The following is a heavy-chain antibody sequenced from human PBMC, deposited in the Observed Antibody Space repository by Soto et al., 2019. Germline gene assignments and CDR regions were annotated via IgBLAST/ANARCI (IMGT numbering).Heavy chain of an antibody. CDR1: GGSISSYY. V-gene: IGHV4-4*07. J-gene: IGHJ4*02. D-gene: IGHD3-10*02. CDR3: ARGPGVFGEFSLDY. CDR2: IYSGGST. Sequence: QVQLQESGPGLVKPSETLSLTCTVSGGSISSYYWSWIRQPAGKGLEWIGRIYSGGSTNYNPSLKRRVTLSVDASKNQFSLKLTSVTAADTAVYYCARGPGVFGEFSLDYWGQGTLVTVSS.